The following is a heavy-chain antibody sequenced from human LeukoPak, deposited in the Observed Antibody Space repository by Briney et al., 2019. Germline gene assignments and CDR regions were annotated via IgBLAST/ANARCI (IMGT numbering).Heavy chain of an antibody. Sequence: GGSLRLSCAASGFTFSDYYMSWIRQAPGKGLEWVSYISSSGSTIYYADSAKGRFTISRDNAKNSLYLQMNSLRAEDTAVYYCARDESTSAFDIWGQGTMVTVSS. CDR3: ARDESTSAFDI. CDR1: GFTFSDYY. D-gene: IGHD2-2*01. V-gene: IGHV3-11*01. CDR2: ISSSGSTI. J-gene: IGHJ3*02.